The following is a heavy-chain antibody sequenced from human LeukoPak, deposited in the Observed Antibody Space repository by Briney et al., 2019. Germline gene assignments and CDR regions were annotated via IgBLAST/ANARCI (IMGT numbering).Heavy chain of an antibody. CDR1: GVGLGSRA. V-gene: IGHV3-23*01. Sequence: GPSGEEPGVGLGSRAMRSLCQEKKKGLEWVSAISGSGGSTYYADSVKGRFTISRDNSKNTLYLQMNSLRAEDTAVYYCAKRPNFDYWGQGTLVTVSS. J-gene: IGHJ4*02. CDR3: AKRPNFDY. CDR2: ISGSGGST.